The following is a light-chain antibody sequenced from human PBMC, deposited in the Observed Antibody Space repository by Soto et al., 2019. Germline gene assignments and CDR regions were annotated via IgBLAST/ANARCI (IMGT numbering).Light chain of an antibody. V-gene: IGKV3-11*01. J-gene: IGKJ3*01. CDR1: QSVSSY. CDR3: QQRSNWPGT. CDR2: DAS. Sequence: EIVLTQSPATLSLSPGERATLSCRASQSVSSYLAWYQQKPGQAPRLLIYDASNRATGIPGRFSGSGSGTDFTLTISSLEPEDFAAYYCQQRSNWPGTFGPGTKVDIK.